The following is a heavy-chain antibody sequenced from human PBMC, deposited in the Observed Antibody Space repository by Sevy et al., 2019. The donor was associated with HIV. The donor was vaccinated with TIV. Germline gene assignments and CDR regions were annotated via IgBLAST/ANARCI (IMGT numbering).Heavy chain of an antibody. D-gene: IGHD3-10*01. J-gene: IGHJ4*02. CDR1: GFTFSTYG. V-gene: IGHV3-33*06. Sequence: GGSLRLSCAASGFTFSTYGMHWVRQAPGKGLEWVAVIWFDGSNTYYAYSVKGRFTISRDIAKNTLHLQMNSLRAEDTALYYCAKDYEFRSGSLMGLFDYWGQGTLVTVSS. CDR2: IWFDGSNT. CDR3: AKDYEFRSGSLMGLFDY.